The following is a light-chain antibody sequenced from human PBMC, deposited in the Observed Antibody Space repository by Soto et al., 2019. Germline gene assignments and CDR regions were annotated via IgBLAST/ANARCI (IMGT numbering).Light chain of an antibody. J-gene: IGLJ2*01. CDR1: SSNIGAGYD. CDR3: HSYDSRLSGSV. V-gene: IGLV1-40*01. Sequence: QTVVTQPPSVSGAPGQGVTISCTGSSSNIGAGYDVHWYQQLPGAAPKLLIFGNDNRPSGVPDRFSGSRSGTSASLAITGLQAEDEADYYCHSYDSRLSGSVFGGGTKLTVL. CDR2: GND.